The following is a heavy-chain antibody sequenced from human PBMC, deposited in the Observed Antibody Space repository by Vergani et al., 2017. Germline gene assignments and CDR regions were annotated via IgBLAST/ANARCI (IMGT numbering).Heavy chain of an antibody. CDR3: ASSDSGSYPNYYYGMDV. Sequence: EVQLVQSGAEVKKPGESLRISCKGSGYSFTSYWISWVRQMPGKGLEWMGRIDPSDSYTNYSPSFQGHVTISADKSISTAYLQWSSLKASDTAMYYCASSDSGSYPNYYYGMDVWGQGTTVTVSS. V-gene: IGHV5-10-1*03. CDR1: GYSFTSYW. CDR2: IDPSDSYT. D-gene: IGHD1-26*01. J-gene: IGHJ6*02.